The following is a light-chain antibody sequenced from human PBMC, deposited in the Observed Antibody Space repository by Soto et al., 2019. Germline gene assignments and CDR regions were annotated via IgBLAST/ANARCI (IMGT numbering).Light chain of an antibody. CDR3: QQYNNWPYT. Sequence: EIVMTQSPATLSVSPGERATLSCRASQSVSSNLAWYQQKPGQAPRLLIYGASTRATGIPARFSGSRSGTAFTLTISSLQSEDFAFYYCQQYNNWPYTFGQGTKLEIK. CDR2: GAS. CDR1: QSVSSN. J-gene: IGKJ2*01. V-gene: IGKV3-15*01.